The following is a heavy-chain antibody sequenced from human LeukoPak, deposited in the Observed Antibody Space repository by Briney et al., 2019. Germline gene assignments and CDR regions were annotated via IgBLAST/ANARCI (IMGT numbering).Heavy chain of an antibody. CDR1: GFTFSSYA. J-gene: IGHJ2*01. V-gene: IGHV3-23*01. CDR3: AKDWTGTKPFDL. CDR2: ISGSGDKT. D-gene: IGHD3/OR15-3a*01. Sequence: PGGSLRLSCAASGFTFSSYAMSWVRQAPGKGLEWGSGISGSGDKTYYADSVKGRFTISRDNFKNTLYLQMNSLRAEGTAVYYCAKDWTGTKPFDLWGRGTLVTVSS.